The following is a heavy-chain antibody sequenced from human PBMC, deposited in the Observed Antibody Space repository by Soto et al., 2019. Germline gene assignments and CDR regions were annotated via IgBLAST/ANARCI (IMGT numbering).Heavy chain of an antibody. Sequence: ASVKVSCKTSGYTFTNYYMHWVRQAPGQRLEWMGWINAGNGNTKYSQKFQGRVTITTDTSTSTAYMELRSLRSDDTAVYYCARALDSSGYYYLDQIDYWGQGTLVTVSS. D-gene: IGHD3-22*01. CDR1: GYTFTNYY. CDR3: ARALDSSGYYYLDQIDY. CDR2: INAGNGNT. V-gene: IGHV1-3*01. J-gene: IGHJ4*02.